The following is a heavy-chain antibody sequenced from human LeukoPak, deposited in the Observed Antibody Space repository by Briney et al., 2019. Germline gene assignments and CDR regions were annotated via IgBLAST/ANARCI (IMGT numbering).Heavy chain of an antibody. J-gene: IGHJ6*02. V-gene: IGHV1-46*01. CDR2: INPSGGST. Sequence: ASVKVSCKASGYTFTSYYMHWVRQAPGQGLEWMGIINPSGGSTSYAQKFQGRVTMTRDTSTSTVYMELSSLRSEDTAVYYCARVSRSWSHYYGMDVWGQGTTVNVSS. CDR1: GYTFTSYY. D-gene: IGHD3-10*01. CDR3: ARVSRSWSHYYGMDV.